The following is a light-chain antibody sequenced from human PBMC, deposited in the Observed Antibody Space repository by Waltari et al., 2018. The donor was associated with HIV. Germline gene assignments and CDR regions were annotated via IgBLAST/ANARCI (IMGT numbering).Light chain of an antibody. Sequence: SYELTQPPSVSVSPGQTASITCSGDRLGDEYVSWYQQKPGQSPVLVIYQDTKRPSVIPERFSGSDSGNTVTLTISGTQAMDEADYYCQAWDSNTAVFGGGTKLTVL. CDR3: QAWDSNTAV. CDR1: RLGDEY. J-gene: IGLJ2*01. V-gene: IGLV3-1*01. CDR2: QDT.